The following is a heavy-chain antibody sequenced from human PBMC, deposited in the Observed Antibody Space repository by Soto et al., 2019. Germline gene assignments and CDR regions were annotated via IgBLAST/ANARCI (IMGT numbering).Heavy chain of an antibody. CDR2: IKEDGSEK. CDR1: GFAFSSYW. D-gene: IGHD2-21*01. Sequence: GGSLRLSCAASGFAFSSYWMTWVRQAPGKGLEWLGNIKEDGSEKYQVDSVKGRFTMSRDNAEKSLFLQMSRLTAEDTAVYYCARLVATGDVDQFDYWGQGTPVTVSS. J-gene: IGHJ4*02. CDR3: ARLVATGDVDQFDY. V-gene: IGHV3-7*05.